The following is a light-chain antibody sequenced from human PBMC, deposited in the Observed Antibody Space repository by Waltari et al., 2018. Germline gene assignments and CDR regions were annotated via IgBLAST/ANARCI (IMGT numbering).Light chain of an antibody. V-gene: IGKV3-20*01. J-gene: IGKJ1*01. Sequence: EIVLTQSPGTLSLSPGERATLSCRASQSVSSNYLAWCQHKPGQAPRLLIFGASNRATGIPDRFSGSGSGTDFTLTISRLEPEDFAVYYCQQYGSSSWTFGQGTKVELK. CDR2: GAS. CDR1: QSVSSNY. CDR3: QQYGSSSWT.